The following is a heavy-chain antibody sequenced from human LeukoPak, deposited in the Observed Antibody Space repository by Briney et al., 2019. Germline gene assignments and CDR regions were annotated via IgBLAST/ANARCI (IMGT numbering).Heavy chain of an antibody. CDR2: MLNDGNSK. D-gene: IGHD2-15*01. Sequence: GGSLRLSCAASGFIFRDSGMHWVRQAPGKGLEWVAMMLNDGNSKFFSDSVKGRFTISRDTSKNTLYLQMNSLRAEDTAVYYCARDIGDCTSGTCYSDYLDYWGQGTLVTVSS. V-gene: IGHV3-30*12. CDR1: GFIFRDSG. CDR3: ARDIGDCTSGTCYSDYLDY. J-gene: IGHJ4*02.